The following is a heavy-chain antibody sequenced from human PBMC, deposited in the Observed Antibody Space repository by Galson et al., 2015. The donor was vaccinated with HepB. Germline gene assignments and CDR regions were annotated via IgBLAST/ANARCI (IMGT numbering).Heavy chain of an antibody. CDR1: SGSISSGDYY. Sequence: TLSLTCTVSSGSISSGDYYWSWIRQHPGKGLEWIGYIYYSGSTYYSPSLKSRISISVDTSKNQFSLKLSSVTAADTAVYYCARAAYGSSGSPDWFDPWGQGTLVTVSS. D-gene: IGHD3-22*01. CDR3: ARAAYGSSGSPDWFDP. CDR2: IYYSGST. J-gene: IGHJ5*02. V-gene: IGHV4-31*03.